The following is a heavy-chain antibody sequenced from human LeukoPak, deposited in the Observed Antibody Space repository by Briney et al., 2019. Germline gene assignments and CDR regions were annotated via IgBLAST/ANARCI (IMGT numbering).Heavy chain of an antibody. D-gene: IGHD3-16*01. V-gene: IGHV3-74*01. Sequence: PGGSLRLSCAASGFTFSSYWMHWVRQAPGMGLVWASRISGDGSITWYADSVKGRFTISRDNAKNSLYLQMDSLRAEDTAVYYCARGLRYYYYGMDVWGQGTTVTVSS. CDR2: ISGDGSIT. CDR1: GFTFSSYW. J-gene: IGHJ6*02. CDR3: ARGLRYYYYGMDV.